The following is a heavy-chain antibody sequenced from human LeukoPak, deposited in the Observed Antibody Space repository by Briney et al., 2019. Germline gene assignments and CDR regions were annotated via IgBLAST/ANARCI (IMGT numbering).Heavy chain of an antibody. Sequence: ASVKVSCKASGYTFTSYYMHWVRQAPGQGLEWMGIINPSGGSTTYAQKFQGRVTMTRDTSTSTVYMELSSLRSEDTAVYYCARDLEGGGGWPNYYYYMDVWGKGTTVTISS. CDR2: INPSGGST. V-gene: IGHV1-46*01. D-gene: IGHD6-19*01. CDR3: ARDLEGGGGWPNYYYYMDV. CDR1: GYTFTSYY. J-gene: IGHJ6*03.